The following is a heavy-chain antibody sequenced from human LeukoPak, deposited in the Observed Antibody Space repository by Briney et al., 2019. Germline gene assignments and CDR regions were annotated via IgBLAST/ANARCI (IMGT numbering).Heavy chain of an antibody. CDR1: GGPISDYY. D-gene: IGHD3-10*01. CDR3: ARGSTLWFGELLPYFDY. Sequence: SETLSLTCSVSGGPISDYYWSWIRQSPAEGLEWIGYIYYSGGTGDTNYKPSLHIGVTISVDASKNQFSLKLNSVTAADTAVYYCARGSTLWFGELLPYFDYWGQGTLVTVSS. V-gene: IGHV4-59*01. CDR2: IYYSGGTGDT. J-gene: IGHJ4*02.